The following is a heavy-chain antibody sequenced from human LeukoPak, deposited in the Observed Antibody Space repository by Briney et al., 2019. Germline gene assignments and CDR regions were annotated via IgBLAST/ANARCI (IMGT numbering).Heavy chain of an antibody. CDR3: GRGSYWFDP. Sequence: ASVKVSCEASGYTFTAHYVHWVRQAPGQGLEWMGWINANSGDTKYADRFQGRVTMTRSTSISTAYMELSRLTFDDTAVYYCGRGSYWFDPWGQGTLVTVSS. CDR2: INANSGDT. V-gene: IGHV1-2*02. D-gene: IGHD3-16*01. CDR1: GYTFTAHY. J-gene: IGHJ5*02.